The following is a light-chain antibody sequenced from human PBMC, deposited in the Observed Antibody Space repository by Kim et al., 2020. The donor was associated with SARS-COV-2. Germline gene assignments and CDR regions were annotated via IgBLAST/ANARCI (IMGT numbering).Light chain of an antibody. CDR3: QQYNNWPYT. Sequence: ERVLTQSPATLSVSPGEAATLSCRASENINTRLAWYQQKPGQAPRLLMYETSTRATGIPARFSGSGSGTEFTLTIDSLRLEDLAVYFCQQYNNWPYTFGKGTKLEI. CDR1: ENINTR. V-gene: IGKV3-15*01. CDR2: ETS. J-gene: IGKJ2*01.